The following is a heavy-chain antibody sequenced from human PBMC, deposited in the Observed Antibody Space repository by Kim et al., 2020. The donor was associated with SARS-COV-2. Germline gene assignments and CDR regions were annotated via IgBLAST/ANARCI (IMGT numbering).Heavy chain of an antibody. CDR2: INWNGGST. CDR3: ARGGDSSPVLAVAGSPVDY. J-gene: IGHJ4*02. CDR1: GFTFDDYG. D-gene: IGHD6-19*01. V-gene: IGHV3-20*01. Sequence: GGSLRLSCAASGFTFDDYGMSWVRQAPGKGLEWVSGINWNGGSTGYADSVKGRFTISRDNAKNSLYLQMNSLRAEDTALYHCARGGDSSPVLAVAGSPVDYWGQGTLVTVSS.